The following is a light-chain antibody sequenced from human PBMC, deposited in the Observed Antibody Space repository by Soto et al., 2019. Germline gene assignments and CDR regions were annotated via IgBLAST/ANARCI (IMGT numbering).Light chain of an antibody. CDR2: EAS. CDR3: QQYNGYWT. CDR1: QSISDS. Sequence: DIQMTQSPSTLSASVGDRVTITCRASQSISDSLAWYQQKPGKAPKLLIYEASTLKSGVPSRFSDSRSGTEYTLTIRSLQPDAFEIYYCQQYNGYWTFGQGTKVEIK. J-gene: IGKJ1*01. V-gene: IGKV1-5*03.